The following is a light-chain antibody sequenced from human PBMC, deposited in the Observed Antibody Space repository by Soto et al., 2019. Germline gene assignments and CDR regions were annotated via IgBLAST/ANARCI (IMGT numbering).Light chain of an antibody. J-gene: IGKJ3*01. CDR2: GAS. V-gene: IGKV3-20*01. CDR3: QQYAAEPFT. CDR1: QSLGSAY. Sequence: EIVLTQSPGTLSLSPGERGTLSCRANQSLGSAYLAWYQQKPGQAPRLLIHGASSRAAAIPDRFSGSGSGTDFTLTISNLEPEDFAVYYCQQYAAEPFTFGPGTKVD.